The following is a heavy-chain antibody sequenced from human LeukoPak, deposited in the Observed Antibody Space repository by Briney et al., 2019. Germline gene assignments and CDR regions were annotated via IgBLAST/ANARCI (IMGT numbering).Heavy chain of an antibody. V-gene: IGHV5-51*01. CDR2: IYPGESDT. CDR3: ARGYYYMDV. Sequence: GESLKISCEGSGYSFTSYWIGWVRPMPGKGVGWMGIIYPGESDTRYSPSFQGQVTISADKSTSTAYLQWSSLKASDTAMYYCARGYYYMDVWGKGTTVTISS. J-gene: IGHJ6*03. CDR1: GYSFTSYW.